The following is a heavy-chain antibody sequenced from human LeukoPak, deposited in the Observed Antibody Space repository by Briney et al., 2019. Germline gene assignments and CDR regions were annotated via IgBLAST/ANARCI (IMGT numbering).Heavy chain of an antibody. V-gene: IGHV3-23*01. CDR1: GFTFSTYA. J-gene: IGHJ4*02. CDR3: AREQSGTRGWYTVDY. Sequence: PGGSLRLSCAASGFTFSTYAITWVRQGPRKGLEWVSAIRPDGDRTYYANSVRGRFTISRDNSKDTVYLQINGLRVEDTAVYYCAREQSGTRGWYTVDYWGQGTLVTVSS. D-gene: IGHD6-19*01. CDR2: IRPDGDRT.